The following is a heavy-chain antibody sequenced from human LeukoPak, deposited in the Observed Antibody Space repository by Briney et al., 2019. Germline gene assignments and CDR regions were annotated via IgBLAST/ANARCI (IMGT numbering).Heavy chain of an antibody. J-gene: IGHJ6*03. CDR2: INHSGST. D-gene: IGHD3-3*01. Sequence: SETLSLTCAVYGGPFSGYYWSWIRQPPGKGLEWIGEINHSGSTNYNPSLKSRVTISVDTSKNQFSLKLSSVTAADTAVYYCAATYYDFWSGPWGYYYMDVWGKGTTVTVSS. V-gene: IGHV4-34*01. CDR1: GGPFSGYY. CDR3: AATYYDFWSGPWGYYYMDV.